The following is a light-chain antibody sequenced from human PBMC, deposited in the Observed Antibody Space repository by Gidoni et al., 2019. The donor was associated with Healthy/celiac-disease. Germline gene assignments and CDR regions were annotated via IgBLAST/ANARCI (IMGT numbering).Light chain of an antibody. J-gene: IGLJ1*01. CDR1: SSDVGGYNY. Sequence: QSALTQPASVSGSPGQSITISCTGTSSDVGGYNYVSWYQQHPGKAPKLMIYEVSNRPSGVPERFSGSKSGNTASLTISGLQAEDEADYYCSSYTSSSTYVFGTGTKVTVL. CDR3: SSYTSSSTYV. V-gene: IGLV2-14*01. CDR2: EVS.